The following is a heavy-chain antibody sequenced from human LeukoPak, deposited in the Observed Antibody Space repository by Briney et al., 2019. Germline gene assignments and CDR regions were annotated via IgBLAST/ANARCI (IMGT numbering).Heavy chain of an antibody. D-gene: IGHD2-2*01. CDR1: GFTFSSCS. J-gene: IGHJ4*02. CDR2: ISSSSSYI. V-gene: IGHV3-21*01. Sequence: GGSLRLSCAASGFTFSSCSMNWVRQAPGKGLEWVSSISSSSSYIYYADSVKGRFTISRDNAKNSLYLQMNSLRAEDTAVYYCARGGGYCSSTSCYGYDYWGQGTLVTVSS. CDR3: ARGGGYCSSTSCYGYDY.